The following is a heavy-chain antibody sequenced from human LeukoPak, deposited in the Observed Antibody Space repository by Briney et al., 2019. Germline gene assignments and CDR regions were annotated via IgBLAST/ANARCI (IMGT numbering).Heavy chain of an antibody. CDR2: IYYSGST. D-gene: IGHD6-6*01. J-gene: IGHJ4*02. V-gene: IGHV4-39*07. CDR1: GGPISSSSYY. Sequence: SETLSLTCTVSGGPISSSSYYWGWIRQPPGKGLEWIGSIYYSGSTYYNPSLKSRVTISVDTSKNQFSLKLSSVTAADTAVYYCARTEYSSSTDFDYWGQGTLVTVSS. CDR3: ARTEYSSSTDFDY.